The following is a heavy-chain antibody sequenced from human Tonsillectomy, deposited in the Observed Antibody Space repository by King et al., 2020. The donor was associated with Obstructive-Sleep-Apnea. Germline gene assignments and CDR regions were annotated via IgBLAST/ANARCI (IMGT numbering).Heavy chain of an antibody. CDR2: IYHSGST. CDR1: GGSISNNY. V-gene: IGHV4-59*01. D-gene: IGHD2/OR15-2a*01. CDR3: ASLNIDYFDS. Sequence: PLQESGPGLVKPSETLSLTCTVSGGSISNNYWSWIRQPPGKRLEWIGCIYHSGSTNYNPSLKGRVTISLDTSRNRFSLRLTSVTAADTAVYYCASLNIDYFDSWGQGTLVTVSS. J-gene: IGHJ4*02.